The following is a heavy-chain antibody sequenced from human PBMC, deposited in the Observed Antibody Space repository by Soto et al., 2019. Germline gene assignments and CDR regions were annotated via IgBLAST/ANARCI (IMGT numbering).Heavy chain of an antibody. J-gene: IGHJ4*02. CDR1: GFTFSDSW. V-gene: IGHV3-7*01. D-gene: IGHD5-12*01. Sequence: EVRLVESGGALVQPGGSLRLSCAASGFTFSDSWLGWVRQAPGKGLQWVANIKQDGSQTLYQGSLSGRVIISRDNTLNTLYLHMSSLRAEDTAVYYYGRESTWVRHYDQWGQGTVVTVSS. CDR3: GRESTWVRHYDQ. CDR2: IKQDGSQT.